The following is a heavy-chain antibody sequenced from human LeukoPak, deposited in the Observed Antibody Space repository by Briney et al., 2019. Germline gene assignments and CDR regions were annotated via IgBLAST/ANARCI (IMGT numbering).Heavy chain of an antibody. CDR2: ISYDGITK. V-gene: IGHV3-30*04. D-gene: IGHD6-19*01. CDR1: GFTFSSYA. CDR3: ARDSGLAVAGSGFDP. Sequence: GRSLRLSCAGSGFTFSSYALHWVRQAPGKGLEWVTLISYDGITKYYADSVKGRFTISRDNSNKTLFLQMNSLRAEDTAVYYCARDSGLAVAGSGFDPWGQGTLVTVSS. J-gene: IGHJ5*02.